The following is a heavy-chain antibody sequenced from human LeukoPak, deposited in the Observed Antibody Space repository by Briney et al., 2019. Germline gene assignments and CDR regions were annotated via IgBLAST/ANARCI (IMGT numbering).Heavy chain of an antibody. V-gene: IGHV3-30*03. Sequence: PGGSLRLSCAASGFTFSSYGMHWVRQAPGKGLEWVAGLSFDESSYYGGSVEGRFIISGDNSKRTLYLQMNSLKVEDTALYYCAREGHSSGFAPAFDTWGQGTMVTVSS. CDR3: AREGHSSGFAPAFDT. CDR1: GFTFSSYG. CDR2: LSFDESS. J-gene: IGHJ3*02. D-gene: IGHD6-19*01.